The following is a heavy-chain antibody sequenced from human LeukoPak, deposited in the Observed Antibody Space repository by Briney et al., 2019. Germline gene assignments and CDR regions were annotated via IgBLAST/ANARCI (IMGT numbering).Heavy chain of an antibody. CDR2: ISSRSSTI. CDR3: ARGCSGGSCLGDFDY. D-gene: IGHD2-15*01. CDR1: GFTFSSYG. J-gene: IGHJ4*02. Sequence: GGSLRLSCAASGFTFSSYGMNWVRQAPGKGLEWISYISSRSSTIYYADSVKGRFTISRDNAKNSLYLQMNSLRDEDTAVYYCARGCSGGSCLGDFDYWGQGTLGIVSS. V-gene: IGHV3-48*02.